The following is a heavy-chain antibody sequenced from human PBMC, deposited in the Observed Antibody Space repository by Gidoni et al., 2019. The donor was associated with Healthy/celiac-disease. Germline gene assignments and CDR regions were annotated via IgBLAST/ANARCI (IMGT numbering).Heavy chain of an antibody. CDR2: ISSSGSTI. D-gene: IGHD2-21*02. CDR3: ARVGVTRKGRYDY. V-gene: IGHV3-48*03. Sequence: EVQLVESGGGLVQPGGSLRLSCAASGFTFSSYEMNWVRQAPGKGLEWVSYISSSGSTIYYADSVKGRFTISRDNAKNSLYLQMNSLRAEDTAVYYCARVGVTRKGRYDYWGQGTLVTVSS. J-gene: IGHJ4*02. CDR1: GFTFSSYE.